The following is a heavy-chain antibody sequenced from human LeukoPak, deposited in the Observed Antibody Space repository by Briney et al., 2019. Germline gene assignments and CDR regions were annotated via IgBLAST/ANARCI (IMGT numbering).Heavy chain of an antibody. CDR3: ARDSRWDAAAPADY. CDR2: IKQDGSEK. Sequence: PGGSLRLSCAASGFTFSSNAMTWVRQAPGKGLEWVANIKQDGSEKYYVDSVKGRFTISRDNAKNSLYLQMNSLRAEDTAVYYCARDSRWDAAAPADYWGQGTLVTVSS. J-gene: IGHJ4*02. CDR1: GFTFSSNA. V-gene: IGHV3-7*01. D-gene: IGHD1-26*01.